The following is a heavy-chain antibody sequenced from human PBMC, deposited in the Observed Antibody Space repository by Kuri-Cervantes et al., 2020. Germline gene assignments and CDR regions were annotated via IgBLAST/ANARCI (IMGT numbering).Heavy chain of an antibody. CDR2: INPNSGGT. CDR1: GGTFSSYA. D-gene: IGHD1-1*01. CDR3: ASALDQDSYYMDV. J-gene: IGHJ6*03. V-gene: IGHV1-2*02. Sequence: ASVKVSCKASGGTFSSYAISWVRQAPGQGLEWMGWINPNSGGTNYAQKFQGRVTMTRDTSISTAYMELSRLRSGDTAVYYCASALDQDSYYMDVWGKGTTVTVSS.